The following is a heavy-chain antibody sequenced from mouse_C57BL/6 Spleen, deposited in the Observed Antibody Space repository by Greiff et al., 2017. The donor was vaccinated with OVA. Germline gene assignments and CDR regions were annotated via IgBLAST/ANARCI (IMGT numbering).Heavy chain of an antibody. Sequence: EVNVVESGGGLVKPGGSLKLSCAASGFTFSSYAMSWVRQTPEKRLEWVATISDGGSYTYYPDNVKGRFTISRDNAKNNLYLQMSHLKSEDTAMYYCARDGGVLGSRDFAYWGQGTLVTVSA. CDR3: ARDGGVLGSRDFAY. J-gene: IGHJ3*01. D-gene: IGHD3-3*01. CDR1: GFTFSSYA. CDR2: ISDGGSYT. V-gene: IGHV5-4*01.